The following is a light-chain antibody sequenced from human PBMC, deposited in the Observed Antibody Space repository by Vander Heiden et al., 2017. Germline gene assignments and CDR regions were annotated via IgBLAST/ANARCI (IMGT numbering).Light chain of an antibody. J-gene: IGLJ1*01. CDR1: SRDVGNDNY. Sequence: QAVLTQPAYVSGTPGQSITISWDGTSRDVGNDNYVSWYQQHPGKAPKLVIYDVTNRPSGVSNRFSGAKSGNTASLTISGLQPEDEADYYCSSYTTSSTQVFGTGTKVTVL. CDR2: DVT. CDR3: SSYTTSSTQV. V-gene: IGLV2-14*03.